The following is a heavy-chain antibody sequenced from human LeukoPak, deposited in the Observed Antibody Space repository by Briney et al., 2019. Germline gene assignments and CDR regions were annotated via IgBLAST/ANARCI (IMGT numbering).Heavy chain of an antibody. J-gene: IGHJ3*02. CDR1: GFTFSSYG. Sequence: PGGSLRLSCAASGFTFSSYGMHWVRQAPGKGLEWVAVIWYDGSNKYYADSVKGRFTISRDNSKNTLYLQMNSLRAEGTAVYYCARDPNGDYIGAFDMWGPGTMVTVSS. D-gene: IGHD4-17*01. CDR3: ARDPNGDYIGAFDM. V-gene: IGHV3-33*01. CDR2: IWYDGSNK.